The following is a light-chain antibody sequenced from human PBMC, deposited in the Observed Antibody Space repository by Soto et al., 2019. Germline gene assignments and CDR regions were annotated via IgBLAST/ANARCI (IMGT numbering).Light chain of an antibody. CDR1: QSVSSSY. V-gene: IGKV3-20*01. Sequence: EIVLTQSPGTLSLSPGERATLSCRATQSVSSSYLAWYQQKPGLAPRLLIYDASNRATGIPARFSGSGSGTDFTLTISRLEPEDFAVYYCQQYGSSPLTFGQGTKVDIK. CDR2: DAS. CDR3: QQYGSSPLT. J-gene: IGKJ1*01.